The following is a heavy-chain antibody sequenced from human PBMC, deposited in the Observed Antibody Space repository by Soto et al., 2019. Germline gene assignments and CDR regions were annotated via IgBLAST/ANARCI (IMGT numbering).Heavy chain of an antibody. Sequence: SETLSLTCTVSGGSVSSDDYYWSWIRQPPGKGLEWIGYIYYSGNTNYNPSLKSRVIISVDTSKNLFSLKLTSVTAADTAVYYCARIPVDTSMIYWLDPWGQGTLVTVS. V-gene: IGHV4-61*08. J-gene: IGHJ5*02. CDR3: ARIPVDTSMIYWLDP. CDR2: IYYSGNT. CDR1: GGSVSSDDYY. D-gene: IGHD5-18*01.